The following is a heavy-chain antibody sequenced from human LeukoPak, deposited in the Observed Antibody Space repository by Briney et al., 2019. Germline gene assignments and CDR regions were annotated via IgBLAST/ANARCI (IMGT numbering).Heavy chain of an antibody. Sequence: GGSLRLSCAASGFTSRNAWMSWVRQPPGKGLEWVANIKQDGSEKYYVDSVKGRFSISRDNAKNSLYLQMNSLRAEDTAVYYCARDIASSGTPGVDYWGQGTLVTVSS. CDR3: ARDIASSGTPGVDY. CDR2: IKQDGSEK. CDR1: GFTSRNAW. V-gene: IGHV3-7*05. J-gene: IGHJ4*02. D-gene: IGHD6-13*01.